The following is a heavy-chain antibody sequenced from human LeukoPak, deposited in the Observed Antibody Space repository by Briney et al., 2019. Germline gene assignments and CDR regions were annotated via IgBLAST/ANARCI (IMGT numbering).Heavy chain of an antibody. CDR1: GFTFSRHW. J-gene: IGHJ4*02. CDR2: MNQDGSAI. CDR3: ARTVPGYPDDYFDY. Sequence: PGGSLRLSCAASGFTFSRHWMSWVRRAPGRGWDRVAHMNQDGSAIYSVDSVKGRFTISRDNDKNSLYLQMNGLTVADTAVYYCARTVPGYPDDYFDYWGQGTLVTVSS. D-gene: IGHD6-19*01. V-gene: IGHV3-7*01.